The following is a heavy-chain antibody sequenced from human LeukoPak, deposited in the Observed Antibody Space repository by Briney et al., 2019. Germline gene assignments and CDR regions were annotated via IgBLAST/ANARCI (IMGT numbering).Heavy chain of an antibody. V-gene: IGHV4-39*01. CDR1: GGSISSSSYY. Sequence: PSETLSLTCTVSGGSISSSSYYWGWIRQPPGKGLEWIGSIYYSGSTYYNPSLKSRVTISVDTSKNQFSLKLSSVTAADTAVYYCARLPPRGDDAFDIWGQGTMVTVSS. CDR3: ARLPPRGDDAFDI. D-gene: IGHD3-16*01. J-gene: IGHJ3*02. CDR2: IYYSGST.